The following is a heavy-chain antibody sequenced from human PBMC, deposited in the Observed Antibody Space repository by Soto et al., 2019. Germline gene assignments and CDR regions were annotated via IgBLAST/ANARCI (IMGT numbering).Heavy chain of an antibody. V-gene: IGHV4-61*01. J-gene: IGHJ5*02. CDR2: IYYSGST. CDR3: ARAVAGYWFDP. CDR1: GGSVSSGSYY. Sequence: TSETLSLTCTVSGGSVSSGSYYWSWIRQPPGKGLEWIGYIYYSGSTNYNPSLKSRVTISVDTSKNQFSLKLSSVTAADTAVYYCARAVAGYWFDPWGQGTRVTVSS. D-gene: IGHD6-19*01.